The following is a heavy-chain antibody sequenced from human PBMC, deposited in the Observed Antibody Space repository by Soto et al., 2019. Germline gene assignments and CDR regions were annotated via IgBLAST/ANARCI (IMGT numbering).Heavy chain of an antibody. V-gene: IGHV4-30-4*01. CDR2: IYYSGST. J-gene: IGHJ6*02. D-gene: IGHD2-2*01. CDR3: ARDEGALKWSSTSCYGDYYYYGTDV. CDR1: GGSISSGDYY. Sequence: SETLSLTCTVSGGSISSGDYYWSWIRQPPGKGLEWIGDIYYSGSTYYNPSLKSRVTISVDTSKNQFSLKLSSVTAADTAVYYCARDEGALKWSSTSCYGDYYYYGTDVWGQGTTVTVSS.